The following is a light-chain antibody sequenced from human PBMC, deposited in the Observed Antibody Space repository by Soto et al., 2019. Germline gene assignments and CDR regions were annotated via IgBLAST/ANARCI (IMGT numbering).Light chain of an antibody. CDR3: QQSYGNPTWT. J-gene: IGKJ1*01. Sequence: IQMTHSPSSLSASVGDIVTITCRSSHSISSSFLNLYQQKPGKAPKLLIFYAYSLQSGVPSRFSGSGSGTDLTITISSLQPEDFATYYCQQSYGNPTWTFGQVTKVAIK. V-gene: IGKV1-39*01. CDR1: HSISSSF. CDR2: YAY.